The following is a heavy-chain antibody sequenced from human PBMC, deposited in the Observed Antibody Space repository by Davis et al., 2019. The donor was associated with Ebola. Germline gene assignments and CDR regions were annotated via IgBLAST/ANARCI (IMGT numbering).Heavy chain of an antibody. Sequence: GESLKISCAASGFTFSSYWMHWVRQAPGKGLVWVSRINSDGSSTSYADSVKGRFTISRDNSKNTLYLQMNSLRAEDTAVYYCAGPSGSLGYWGQGTLVTVSS. CDR3: AGPSGSLGY. CDR1: GFTFSSYW. J-gene: IGHJ4*02. CDR2: INSDGSST. D-gene: IGHD3-22*01. V-gene: IGHV3-74*01.